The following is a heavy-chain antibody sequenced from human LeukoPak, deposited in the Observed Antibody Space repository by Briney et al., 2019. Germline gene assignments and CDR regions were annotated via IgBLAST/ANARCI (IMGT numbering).Heavy chain of an antibody. CDR3: ARMYGSGSYTVDY. V-gene: IGHV1-2*02. J-gene: IGHJ4*02. CDR2: INPNSGGT. Sequence: ASVKVSCKASGYTFTGYYMHWVRQAPGQGLEWMGWINPNSGGTNYAQKFQGRVIMTRDTSISTAYMELSRLRSDDTAVYYCARMYGSGSYTVDYWGQGTLVTVSS. D-gene: IGHD3-10*01. CDR1: GYTFTGYY.